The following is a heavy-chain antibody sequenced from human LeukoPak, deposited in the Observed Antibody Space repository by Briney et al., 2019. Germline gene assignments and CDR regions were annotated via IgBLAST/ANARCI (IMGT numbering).Heavy chain of an antibody. J-gene: IGHJ4*02. CDR2: ISSSSSTI. CDR1: GFTFSSYE. V-gene: IGHV3-48*01. D-gene: IGHD6-13*01. Sequence: PGGSLRLSCAASGFTFSSYEMNWVRQAPGKGLEWVSYISSSSSTIYYADSVKGRFTISRDNAKNSLYLQMNSLRAEDTAVYYCASGKSSWSCDYWGQGTLVTVSS. CDR3: ASGKSSWSCDY.